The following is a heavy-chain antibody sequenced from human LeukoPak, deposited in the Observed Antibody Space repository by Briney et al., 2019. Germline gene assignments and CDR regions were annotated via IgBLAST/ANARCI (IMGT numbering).Heavy chain of an antibody. J-gene: IGHJ4*02. Sequence: ASVKVSCKASGYTFTGYYMHWVRQAPGQGLEWVGRINPNSGGTNYAQKFQGRVTMTRDTSISTAYMELSRLRSDDTAVYYCARAIKGDGSGWSNFDYWGQGTLVTVSS. CDR1: GYTFTGYY. CDR3: ARAIKGDGSGWSNFDY. CDR2: INPNSGGT. D-gene: IGHD6-19*01. V-gene: IGHV1-2*06.